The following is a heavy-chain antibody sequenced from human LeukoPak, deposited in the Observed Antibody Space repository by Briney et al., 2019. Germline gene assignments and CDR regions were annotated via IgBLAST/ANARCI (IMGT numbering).Heavy chain of an antibody. V-gene: IGHV3-30*02. Sequence: GGSLRLSCAASGFTFSSYIMHWVRQAPGKGLEWVAGIWYDGTNKYYAESVKGRFTISRDNSKNTLDVQMNSLRVDDTAVYHCAKGGGSKLKDAFDIWGQGTVVTVSA. CDR1: GFTFSSYI. J-gene: IGHJ3*02. CDR3: AKGGGSKLKDAFDI. D-gene: IGHD5-12*01. CDR2: IWYDGTNK.